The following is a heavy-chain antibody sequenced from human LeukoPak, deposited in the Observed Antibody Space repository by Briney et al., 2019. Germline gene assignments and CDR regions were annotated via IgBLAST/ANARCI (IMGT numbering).Heavy chain of an antibody. CDR3: AKRPGYTTGWFFDF. CDR2: ISGSGDNT. D-gene: IGHD6-19*01. V-gene: IGHV3-23*01. Sequence: GGSLRLSCAASGFSFSSYAMSWVRQAPGKGLEWVSSISGSGDNTYYAESVKGRFTISRDNSKNTLFLQMNSLRAEDTAVFYCAKRPGYTTGWFFDFWGQGTLVTVSS. CDR1: GFSFSSYA. J-gene: IGHJ4*02.